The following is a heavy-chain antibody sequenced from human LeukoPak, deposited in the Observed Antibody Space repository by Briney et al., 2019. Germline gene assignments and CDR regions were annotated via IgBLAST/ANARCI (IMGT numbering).Heavy chain of an antibody. Sequence: SETLSLTCTVSGASIRLYNWTTITQPPGKGLEWIGYIYYSGSTNYNPSLKSRVTISVDTSKNQFSLKLSSVTAADTAVYYCARANAAAGIAFIHYSGQGTLVTVSS. CDR2: IYYSGST. CDR1: GASIRLYN. J-gene: IGHJ4*02. CDR3: ARANAAAGIAFIHY. V-gene: IGHV4-59*13. D-gene: IGHD6-13*01.